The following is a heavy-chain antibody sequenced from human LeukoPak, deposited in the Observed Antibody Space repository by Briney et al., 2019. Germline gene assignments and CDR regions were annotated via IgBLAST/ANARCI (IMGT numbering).Heavy chain of an antibody. CDR3: AREIAEYEGGSNRFDP. CDR1: GFSLSIYA. Sequence: GESLRLSCALSGFSLSIYAMHWVRPAPGRGLGWVGVISYDGSNKYYANPVTDRLTITRDTSQNTVTLQMHRLRPEDTAIYYCAREIAEYEGGSNRFDPWGERALVTVSS. V-gene: IGHV3-30-3*01. CDR2: ISYDGSNK. J-gene: IGHJ5*02. D-gene: IGHD2/OR15-2a*01.